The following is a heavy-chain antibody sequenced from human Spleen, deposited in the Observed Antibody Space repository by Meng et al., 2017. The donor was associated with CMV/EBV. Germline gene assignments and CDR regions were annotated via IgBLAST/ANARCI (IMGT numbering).Heavy chain of an antibody. Sequence: GSLRLSCAVYGGSFSGHYWSWIRQPPGKGLEWIGEINHSGSTNYNPSLKSRVTISVDTSKNQFSLKLRSVTAADTAVYYCARGLMVKKLAARHLRGFGVDFWGQGTLVTVSS. CDR3: ARGLMVKKLAARHLRGFGVDF. CDR1: GGSFSGHY. CDR2: INHSGST. J-gene: IGHJ4*02. V-gene: IGHV4-34*01. D-gene: IGHD3-10*01.